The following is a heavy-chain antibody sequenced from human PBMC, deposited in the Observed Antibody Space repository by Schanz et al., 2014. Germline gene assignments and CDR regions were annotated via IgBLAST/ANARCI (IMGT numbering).Heavy chain of an antibody. V-gene: IGHV1-18*04. D-gene: IGHD6-13*01. J-gene: IGHJ1*01. CDR2: ISDYNADT. Sequence: QVQLVQSGAEVKKPGASVKVSCKASGYTFTSYGISWVRQAPGQGPEWMGSISDYNADTKYAQKFQGRVTMTTDTSPSTAYMELRSLRSDDTAVYYCAGATYSSSWYGGSEYFQHWGQGALVTVSS. CDR3: AGATYSSSWYGGSEYFQH. CDR1: GYTFTSYG.